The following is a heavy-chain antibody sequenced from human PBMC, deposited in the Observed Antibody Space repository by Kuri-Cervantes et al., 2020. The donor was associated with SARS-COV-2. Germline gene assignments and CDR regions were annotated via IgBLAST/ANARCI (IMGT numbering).Heavy chain of an antibody. CDR1: GFTFSSYA. J-gene: IGHJ6*02. D-gene: IGHD2-15*01. Sequence: GGSLRLSCAASGFTFSSYAMHWVRQAPGKGLEWVAVISHDGSNKYYADSVKGRFTISRDNSKNTLYLQMNSLRAEDTAVYYCARAFVVVVAAWRTGMDVWGQGTTVTVSS. CDR3: ARAFVVVVAAWRTGMDV. V-gene: IGHV3-30-3*01. CDR2: ISHDGSNK.